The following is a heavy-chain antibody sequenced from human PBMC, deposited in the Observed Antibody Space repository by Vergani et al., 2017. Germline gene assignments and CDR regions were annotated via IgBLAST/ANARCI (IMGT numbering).Heavy chain of an antibody. CDR3: AKQGGYDFWSGQYYFDF. CDR1: GFTFTAHG. J-gene: IGHJ4*02. V-gene: IGHV3-23*04. Sequence: VQLVESGGGVVQPGRSLRLSCAASGFTFTAHGLNWVRQAPGKGLEWVSGISGQNFRTHYADSVKGRFTISRDDSKNTVYLQINSLRAEDTAVYYCAKQGGYDFWSGQYYFDFWGQGTLVTVSS. CDR2: ISGQNFRT. D-gene: IGHD3-3*01.